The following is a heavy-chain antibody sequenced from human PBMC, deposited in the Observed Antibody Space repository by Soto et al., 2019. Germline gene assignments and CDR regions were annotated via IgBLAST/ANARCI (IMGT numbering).Heavy chain of an antibody. CDR1: GVIFGSYA. V-gene: IGHV3-23*01. D-gene: IGHD3-3*01. CDR2: ISGSDGKT. Sequence: WWSLGLSCAASGVIFGSYALSWVRQAPGKGLEWVSTISGSDGKTFYADSVKGRFSISRDTSQSTLYLQMNSLRADDTAMYYCARWSYLDYWGQGTRVTVSS. J-gene: IGHJ4*02. CDR3: ARWSYLDY.